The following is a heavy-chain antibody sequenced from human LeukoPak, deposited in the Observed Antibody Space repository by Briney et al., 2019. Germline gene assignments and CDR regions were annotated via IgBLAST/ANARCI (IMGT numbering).Heavy chain of an antibody. D-gene: IGHD3-22*01. CDR2: ISYDGSNK. Sequence: GGSLRLSCAASGFTFSSYGMHWVRQAPGKGLEWVAVISYDGSNKYYADSVKGRFTISRDNSKNTLYLQMNSLRAEDTAVYYCAKAQYYDSSGYFIDAFDIWGQGTMVTVSS. J-gene: IGHJ3*02. V-gene: IGHV3-30*18. CDR3: AKAQYYDSSGYFIDAFDI. CDR1: GFTFSSYG.